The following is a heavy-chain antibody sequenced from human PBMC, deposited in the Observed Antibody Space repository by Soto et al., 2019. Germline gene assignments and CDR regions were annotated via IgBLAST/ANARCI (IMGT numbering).Heavy chain of an antibody. D-gene: IGHD4-17*01. V-gene: IGHV3-30-3*01. Sequence: QVQLVESGGGVVQPGRSLRLSCAASEVTFSSYAMHWVRQAPGKGLEWVAVISYDGSNKYYADSVKGRFTISRDNSKNTLYLQMNSLRAEDTAVYYCARGPLTVTTVGAAWGYWGQGTLVTVSS. J-gene: IGHJ4*02. CDR2: ISYDGSNK. CDR1: EVTFSSYA. CDR3: ARGPLTVTTVGAAWGY.